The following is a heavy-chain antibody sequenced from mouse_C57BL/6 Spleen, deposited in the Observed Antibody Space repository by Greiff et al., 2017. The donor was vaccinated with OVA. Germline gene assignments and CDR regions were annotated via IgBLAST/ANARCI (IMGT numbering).Heavy chain of an antibody. J-gene: IGHJ4*01. CDR2: IYPGDGDT. V-gene: IGHV1-82*01. CDR3: ATRGTVVATYDYAMDY. CDR1: GYAFSSSW. D-gene: IGHD1-1*01. Sequence: VQLQQSGPELVKPGASVKISCKASGYAFSSSWMNWVKQRPGKGLEWIGRIYPGDGDTNYNGKFKGKATLTADKSSSTAYMQLSSLTSEDSAVYFWATRGTVVATYDYAMDYWGQGTSVTVSS.